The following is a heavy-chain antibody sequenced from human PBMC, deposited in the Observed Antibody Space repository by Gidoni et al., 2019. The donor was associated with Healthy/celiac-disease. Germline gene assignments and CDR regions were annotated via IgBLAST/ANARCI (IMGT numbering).Heavy chain of an antibody. CDR2: ISWNSGSI. V-gene: IGHV3-9*01. CDR3: AKDIPAVINYFDY. Sequence: EVQRVESGGGLVQPGRCVRLSGAAAGFTCDDYAMHWVRQAPGKGLVWVSGISWNSGSIGYAASVKGRFTISSANATNSLYLPMNSLRAEDTALYYCAKDIPAVINYFDYWGQGTLVTVSS. J-gene: IGHJ4*02. CDR1: GFTCDDYA. D-gene: IGHD3-22*01.